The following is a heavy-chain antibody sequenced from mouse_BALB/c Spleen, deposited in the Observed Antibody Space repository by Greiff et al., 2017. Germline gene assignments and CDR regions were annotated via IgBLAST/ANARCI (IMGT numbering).Heavy chain of an antibody. D-gene: IGHD1-1*01. V-gene: IGHV1S56*01. CDR1: GYTFTSYY. CDR2: IYPGNVNT. Sequence: QVQLQQSGPELVKPGASVRISCKASGYTFTSYYIHWVKQRPGQGLEWIGWIYPGNVNTKYNEKFKGKATLTADKSSSTAYMQLSSLTSEDSAVYFCARGTVVASMDYWGQGTSVTVSS. J-gene: IGHJ4*01. CDR3: ARGTVVASMDY.